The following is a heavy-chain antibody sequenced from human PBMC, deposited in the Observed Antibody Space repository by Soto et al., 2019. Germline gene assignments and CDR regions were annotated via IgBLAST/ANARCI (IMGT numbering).Heavy chain of an antibody. CDR1: GFPFRHYW. J-gene: IGHJ5*02. Sequence: PGGSLRLPCAASGFPFRHYWMHGGRQTTGKGLVWVSRINRAGTITNYADSVEGRFTISRDNADSALFLQMNSLSAEDTAIYSCTSDTFGLRDTWGQGTLVTVSS. CDR3: TSDTFGLRDT. V-gene: IGHV3-74*01. CDR2: INRAGTIT. D-gene: IGHD3-16*01.